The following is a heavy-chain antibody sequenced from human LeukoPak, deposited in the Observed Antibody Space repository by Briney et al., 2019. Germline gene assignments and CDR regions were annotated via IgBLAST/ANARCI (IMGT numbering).Heavy chain of an antibody. CDR2: IYYSGST. Sequence: PSETLSLTCTVSGGSISSSSYYWGWIRQPPGKGLEWIGSIYYSGSTYYNPSLKSRVTISVDTSKNQFSLKLSSVTAADTAVYYCASLSKRSVVPAAIGIDYWGQGTLVTVSS. J-gene: IGHJ4*02. CDR3: ASLSKRSVVPAAIGIDY. CDR1: GGSISSSSYY. V-gene: IGHV4-39*01. D-gene: IGHD2-2*01.